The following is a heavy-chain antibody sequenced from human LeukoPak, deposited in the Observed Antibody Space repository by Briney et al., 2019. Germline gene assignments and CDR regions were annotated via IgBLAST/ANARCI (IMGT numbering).Heavy chain of an antibody. Sequence: GESLKISCKGSGYGSGYSFTSHWIAWVRQMPGKGLERMGIIYPRDSNTIYSSSFQGQVTISVDTSINTAYLQWISLKASDTAMYYCARHPIAAGGAYNWFDPWGQGTLVTVSS. V-gene: IGHV5-51*01. CDR1: GYSFTSHW. J-gene: IGHJ5*02. CDR3: ARHPIAAGGAYNWFDP. CDR2: IYPRDSNT. D-gene: IGHD6-13*01.